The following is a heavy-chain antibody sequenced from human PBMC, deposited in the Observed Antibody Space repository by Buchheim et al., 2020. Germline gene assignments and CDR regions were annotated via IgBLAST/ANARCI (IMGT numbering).Heavy chain of an antibody. CDR2: ISGSGDGT. CDR1: GFSLSSYA. Sequence: EVQVLEAGGGLVQPGESLRLSCAASGFSLSSYAMTWVRQAPGKGLEWVSTISGSGDGTYYADSVKGRFTISRDNSKKTLYLQISSLRAEDTALYYCAKRLGELSLTYFYYPMDVWGQGTT. D-gene: IGHD3-16*02. J-gene: IGHJ6*02. V-gene: IGHV3-23*01. CDR3: AKRLGELSLTYFYYPMDV.